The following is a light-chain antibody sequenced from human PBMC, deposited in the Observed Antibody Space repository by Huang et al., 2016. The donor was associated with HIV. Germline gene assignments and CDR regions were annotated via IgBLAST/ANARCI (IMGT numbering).Light chain of an antibody. J-gene: IGKJ5*01. CDR3: QQRDT. CDR1: QRVSRN. Sequence: EIVLTQSPATLSLSPGERATRSCRASQRVSRNLGWYQQKFGQAPRLFIYDASTRATGIPARFSGSGSGTNFTLTISSLEPEDCAVYYCQQRDTFGPGTRLEIK. V-gene: IGKV3-11*01. CDR2: DAS.